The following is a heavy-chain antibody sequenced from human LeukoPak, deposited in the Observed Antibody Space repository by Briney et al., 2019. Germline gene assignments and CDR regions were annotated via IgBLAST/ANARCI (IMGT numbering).Heavy chain of an antibody. CDR1: GYTFTSYG. J-gene: IGHJ5*02. CDR3: ARDPVQKYSSGPGWFDL. Sequence: ASVKVSCKASGYTFTSYGISWVRQAPGQGLEWMGWISAYNGNTNYAQKLQSRVTMTTDTYTSTAYMELRSLRSDDAAVYYCARDPVQKYSSGPGWFDLWGQGTLVTVSS. CDR2: ISAYNGNT. D-gene: IGHD6-19*01. V-gene: IGHV1-18*01.